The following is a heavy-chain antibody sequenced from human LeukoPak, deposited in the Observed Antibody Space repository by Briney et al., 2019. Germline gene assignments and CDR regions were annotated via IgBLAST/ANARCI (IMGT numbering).Heavy chain of an antibody. CDR3: ASLWDDGY. V-gene: IGHV3-7*01. CDR1: GFTFSNYW. Sequence: GGSLRLSCAASGFTFSNYWMTWVRQAPGNGLEGVATIKQEGSEKDYVNSVEGRFTISRDNTKDSLYLQMNRLRADDTAVYYCASLWDDGYWGQGTLVTVSS. CDR2: IKQEGSEK. D-gene: IGHD1-1*01. J-gene: IGHJ4*02.